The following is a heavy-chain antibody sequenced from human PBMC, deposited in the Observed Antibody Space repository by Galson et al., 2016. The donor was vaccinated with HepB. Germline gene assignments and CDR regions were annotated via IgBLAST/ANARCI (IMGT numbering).Heavy chain of an antibody. D-gene: IGHD7-27*01. J-gene: IGHJ4*02. CDR2: ICSGAI. CDR3: ARDLLWAFDY. CDR1: GFTFSSYS. Sequence: SLIFTCSASGFTFSSYSMNWVRQAPGKGLEWVLYICSGAIYYSDSVKGRFTISRDNAKNSLYLQMNSLRAEDTAVYYCARDLLWAFDYWGQGTLVTVSS. V-gene: IGHV3-48*04.